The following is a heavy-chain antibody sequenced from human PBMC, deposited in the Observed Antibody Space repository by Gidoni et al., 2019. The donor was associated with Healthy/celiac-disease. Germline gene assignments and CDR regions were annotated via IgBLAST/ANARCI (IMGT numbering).Heavy chain of an antibody. J-gene: IGHJ4*02. CDR1: GGSISSYY. V-gene: IGHV4-59*01. CDR3: ARGGAYYYVY. Sequence: HVQLQESGPDLVKPSETLSLTCTVSGGSISSYYWSWIRQPPGKGLEWIGYIYYSGSTNYNPSLKSRVTISVDTSKNQFSLKLSSVTAADTAVYYCARGGAYYYVYWGQGTLVTVSS. CDR2: IYYSGST. D-gene: IGHD1-26*01.